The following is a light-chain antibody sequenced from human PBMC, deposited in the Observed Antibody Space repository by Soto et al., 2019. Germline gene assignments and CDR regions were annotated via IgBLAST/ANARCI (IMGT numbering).Light chain of an antibody. V-gene: IGLV1-47*01. J-gene: IGLJ1*01. CDR1: RSNIEINH. CDR2: RNN. Sequence: QSVLTQPPSASGTPGQRVTISCSGSRSNIEINHVHWYQQFPGTAPKLLIFRNNQRPSGVPDRFSGSKSGTSASLAISGLRSEDEAVYYCAAWDASLSACVFGNGTKVTVL. CDR3: AAWDASLSACV.